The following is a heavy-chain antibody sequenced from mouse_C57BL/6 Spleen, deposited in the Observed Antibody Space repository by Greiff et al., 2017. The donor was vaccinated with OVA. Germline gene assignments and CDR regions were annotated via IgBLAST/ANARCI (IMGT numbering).Heavy chain of an antibody. CDR2: FYPGSGSI. V-gene: IGHV1-62-2*01. D-gene: IGHD1-1*01. J-gene: IGHJ1*03. CDR1: GYTFTEYT. CDR3: ARHEEGLLPYWYFDV. Sequence: QVQLQQSGAELVKPGASVKLSCKASGYTFTEYTIHWVKQRPGQGLEWIGWFYPGSGSIKYNEKFKDKATLTADKSSSTGYMELSRLTSEDSAVYVCARHEEGLLPYWYFDVWGTGTTVTVSS.